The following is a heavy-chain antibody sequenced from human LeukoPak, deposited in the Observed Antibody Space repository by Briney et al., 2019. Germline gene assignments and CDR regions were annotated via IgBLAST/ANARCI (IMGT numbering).Heavy chain of an antibody. D-gene: IGHD4-17*01. Sequence: SETLSLTCTVSGGSISSSSYYWGWIRQPPGKGLEWIGYIYYSGSTNYNPSLKSRVTISVDTSKDQFSLKLSSVTAADTAVYYCARGDRGDPSRFEYWGQGTLVTVSS. CDR2: IYYSGST. J-gene: IGHJ4*02. V-gene: IGHV4-61*05. CDR1: GGSISSSSYY. CDR3: ARGDRGDPSRFEY.